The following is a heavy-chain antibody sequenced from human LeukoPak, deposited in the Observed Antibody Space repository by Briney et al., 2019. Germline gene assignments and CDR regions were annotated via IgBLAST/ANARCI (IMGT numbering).Heavy chain of an antibody. V-gene: IGHV3-15*01. J-gene: IGHJ4*02. CDR2: IKSKTDGGTT. CDR1: GFTFSNAW. D-gene: IGHD3-9*01. CDR3: TTTTYYDILTGYYDFDY. Sequence: GGSLRLSCAASGFTFSNAWMGWVRQAPGKGLEWVGRIKSKTDGGTTDYAAPVKGRFTISRDDSKNTLSLQMNSLKTEDTAVYYCTTTTYYDILTGYYDFDYWGQGTLVTVSS.